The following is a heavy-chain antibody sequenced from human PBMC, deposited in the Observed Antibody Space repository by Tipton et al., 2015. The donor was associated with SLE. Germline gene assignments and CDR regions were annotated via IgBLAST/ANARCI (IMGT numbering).Heavy chain of an antibody. CDR2: ISSSSSYI. J-gene: IGHJ4*02. Sequence: SLRLSCAASGFTFSNYGMNWVRQAPGEGLEWVSSISSSSSYIHCADSVKGRFTISRDNAKDSLYLQMNSLRAEDTAVYYCARDATTVVTPDYFDYWGQGTFVTVSS. CDR1: GFTFSNYG. D-gene: IGHD4-23*01. CDR3: ARDATTVVTPDYFDY. V-gene: IGHV3-21*01.